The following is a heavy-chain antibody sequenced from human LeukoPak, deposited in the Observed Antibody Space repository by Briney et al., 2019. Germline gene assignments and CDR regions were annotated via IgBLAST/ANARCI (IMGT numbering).Heavy chain of an antibody. D-gene: IGHD5-24*01. CDR1: GGSISTYY. CDR3: ARESRDAYGPYFDY. J-gene: IGHJ4*02. CDR2: IYYTGST. V-gene: IGHV4-59*01. Sequence: SETLSLTCTVSGGSISTYYWSWIRQPPGKGLEWIGYIYYTGSTNYSPSLQSRVTISVDTSKNQFSLKLRSVTAADTAMYFCARESRDAYGPYFDYWGQGTLVTVSS.